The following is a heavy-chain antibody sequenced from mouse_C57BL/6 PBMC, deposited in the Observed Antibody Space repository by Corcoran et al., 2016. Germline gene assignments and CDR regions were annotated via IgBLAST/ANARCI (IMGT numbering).Heavy chain of an antibody. J-gene: IGHJ2*01. V-gene: IGHV1-26*01. CDR3: ARYDLPYYFDY. CDR2: INPNNGGT. Sequence: EVQLQQSGPELVKPGASVKISCKASGYTFTDYYMNWVKQSHGKSLEWIGDINPNNGGTSYNQKFKGKATLTVDKSSSTAYMELRSLTSEDSAVYYCARYDLPYYFDYWGQGTTLTVSS. CDR1: GYTFTDYY. D-gene: IGHD2-12*01.